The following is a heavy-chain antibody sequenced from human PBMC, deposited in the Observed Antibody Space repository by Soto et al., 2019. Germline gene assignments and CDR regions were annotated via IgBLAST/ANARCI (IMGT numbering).Heavy chain of an antibody. Sequence: LSLTCAVYGGSFSGYYLSWIRQPPGKGLEWIGEINHSGSTNYNPSLKSRVTISVDTSKNQFSLKLSSVTAADTAVYYCARGRDFDYWGQGTLVTVSS. CDR1: GGSFSGYY. CDR2: INHSGST. J-gene: IGHJ4*02. CDR3: ARGRDFDY. V-gene: IGHV4-34*01.